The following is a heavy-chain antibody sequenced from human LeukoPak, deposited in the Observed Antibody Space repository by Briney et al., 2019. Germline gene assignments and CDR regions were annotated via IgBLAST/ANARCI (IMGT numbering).Heavy chain of an antibody. J-gene: IGHJ6*03. CDR1: GFTFSSYA. V-gene: IGHV3-23*01. Sequence: PGGSLRLSRAASGFTFSSYAMSWVRQAPGKGLEWVSAISGSGGSTYYADSVKGRFTISRDNSKNTLYLQMNSLRAEDTAVYYCAKEHYDSSGYYAYYYYYYMDVWGKGTTVTVSS. CDR3: AKEHYDSSGYYAYYYYYYMDV. CDR2: ISGSGGST. D-gene: IGHD3-22*01.